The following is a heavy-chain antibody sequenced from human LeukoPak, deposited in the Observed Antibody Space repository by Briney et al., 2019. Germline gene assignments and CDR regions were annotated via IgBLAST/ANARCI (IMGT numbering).Heavy chain of an antibody. D-gene: IGHD6-13*01. CDR2: INPNSGGT. J-gene: IGHJ5*02. Sequence: ASVKVSCKASGYTFTSYGISWVRQAPGQGLEWMGWINPNSGGTNYAQKFQGRVTMTRDTSISTAYMELSRLRSDDTAVYYCARAGKGSSSWTTRNWFDPWGQGTLVTVSS. V-gene: IGHV1-2*02. CDR3: ARAGKGSSSWTTRNWFDP. CDR1: GYTFTSYG.